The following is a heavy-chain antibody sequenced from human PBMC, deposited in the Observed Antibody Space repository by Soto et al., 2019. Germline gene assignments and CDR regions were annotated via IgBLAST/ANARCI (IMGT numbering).Heavy chain of an antibody. V-gene: IGHV3-23*01. Sequence: GGSLRLSCAASGFTFSSYAISWVRQAPGKGLEWVSAISGSGGSTYYADSVKGRFTISRDNSKNTLYLQMNSLRAEDTAVYYCAKLVKIVVVPAAIDYWGQGTLVTVSS. CDR2: ISGSGGST. J-gene: IGHJ4*02. CDR1: GFTFSSYA. D-gene: IGHD2-2*02. CDR3: AKLVKIVVVPAAIDY.